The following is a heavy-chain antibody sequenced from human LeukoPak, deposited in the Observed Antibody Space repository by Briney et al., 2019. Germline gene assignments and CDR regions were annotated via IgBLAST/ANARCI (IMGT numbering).Heavy chain of an antibody. CDR2: ISFDGSNK. Sequence: PGGSLRLSCAASGFTFSSYGMHWVRQAPGKGLEWVAVISFDGSNKYYSDSVKGRFIISRDNSKNTLYLQINSPRAEDTALYYCAKEKYYYDSAGWTFNFDPLGQGTLVTVSS. V-gene: IGHV3-30*18. CDR3: AKEKYYYDSAGWTFNFDP. J-gene: IGHJ5*02. D-gene: IGHD3-22*01. CDR1: GFTFSSYG.